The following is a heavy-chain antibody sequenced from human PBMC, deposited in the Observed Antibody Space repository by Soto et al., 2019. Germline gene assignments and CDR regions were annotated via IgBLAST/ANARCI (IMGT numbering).Heavy chain of an antibody. D-gene: IGHD4-17*01. CDR2: IYYSGST. CDR1: GGSVSSGSYY. Sequence: SETLSLTCTVSGGSVSSGSYYWSWIRQPPGKGLEWIGYIYYSGSTNYNPSLKSRVTISVDTSKNQFSLKLSSVTAADTAVYYCARASSYGGYFDYWGQGTLVTVSS. V-gene: IGHV4-61*01. CDR3: ARASSYGGYFDY. J-gene: IGHJ4*02.